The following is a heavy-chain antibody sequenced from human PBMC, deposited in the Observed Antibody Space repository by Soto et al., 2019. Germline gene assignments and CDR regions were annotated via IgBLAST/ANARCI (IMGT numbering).Heavy chain of an antibody. J-gene: IGHJ4*02. Sequence: GGSLRLSCAASGFTFSSYWMSWVRQAPGKGLEWVANIKQDGSEKYYVDSVKGRFTISRDNAKNSLYLQMNSLRAEDTAVYYCAREALLRYYCSGGSCPYDYWGQGTLVTVSS. CDR2: IKQDGSEK. V-gene: IGHV3-7*01. CDR1: GFTFSSYW. CDR3: AREALLRYYCSGGSCPYDY. D-gene: IGHD2-15*01.